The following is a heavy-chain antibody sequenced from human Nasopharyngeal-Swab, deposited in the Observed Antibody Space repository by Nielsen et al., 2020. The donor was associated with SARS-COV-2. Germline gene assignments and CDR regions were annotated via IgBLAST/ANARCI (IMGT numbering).Heavy chain of an antibody. Sequence: SLKISCVASGFAFDDYAMHWVRQAPGKGLEWVSGITWNSGSMDYADSLKGRFTISRDNARNSLYLQMNSLRTEDTAFYYCAKDMSFGGWNFDYWGQGTLVTVSS. D-gene: IGHD6-19*01. V-gene: IGHV3-9*01. CDR2: ITWNSGSM. CDR3: AKDMSFGGWNFDY. J-gene: IGHJ4*02. CDR1: GFAFDDYA.